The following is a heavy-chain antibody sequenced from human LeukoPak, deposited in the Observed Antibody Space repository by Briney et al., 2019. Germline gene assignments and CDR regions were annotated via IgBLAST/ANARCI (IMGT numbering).Heavy chain of an antibody. Sequence: GGSLRLSCAASGFTFSTYAMSWVRQAPGKGLEWVSIISGSGDSTNYADSVKGRFTISRDNSKNTLYLQMNSLRAEDTSVYYCAKARSLYREAFDIWGQGTMVTVSS. V-gene: IGHV3-23*01. D-gene: IGHD2-2*02. J-gene: IGHJ3*02. CDR3: AKARSLYREAFDI. CDR2: ISGSGDST. CDR1: GFTFSTYA.